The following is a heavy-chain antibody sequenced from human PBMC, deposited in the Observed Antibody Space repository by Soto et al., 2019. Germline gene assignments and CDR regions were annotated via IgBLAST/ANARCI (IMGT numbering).Heavy chain of an antibody. V-gene: IGHV4-59*04. J-gene: IGHJ4*02. Sequence: SETLSLTCSVSGGSIGTYYWSWIRQAPGKGLEWIGYIYHSGSTYYNPSLKSRVTISVDRSKNQFSLKLSSVTAADTAVYYCAGGIAARPLGYWGQGTLVTVSS. CDR3: AGGIAARPLGY. CDR2: IYHSGST. CDR1: GGSIGTYY. D-gene: IGHD6-6*01.